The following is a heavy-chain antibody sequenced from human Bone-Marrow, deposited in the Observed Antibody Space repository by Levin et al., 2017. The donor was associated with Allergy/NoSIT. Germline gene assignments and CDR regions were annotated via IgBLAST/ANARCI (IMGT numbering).Heavy chain of an antibody. CDR3: ARDPFTMVQGVPYYYYMDV. J-gene: IGHJ6*03. D-gene: IGHD3-10*01. V-gene: IGHV1-18*01. CDR2: ISAYNGNT. CDR1: GYTFTSYG. Sequence: ASVKVSCKASGYTFTSYGISWVRQAPGQGLEWMGWISAYNGNTNYAQKLQGRVTMTTDTSTSTAYMELRSLRSDDTAVYYCARDPFTMVQGVPYYYYMDVWGKGTTVTVSS.